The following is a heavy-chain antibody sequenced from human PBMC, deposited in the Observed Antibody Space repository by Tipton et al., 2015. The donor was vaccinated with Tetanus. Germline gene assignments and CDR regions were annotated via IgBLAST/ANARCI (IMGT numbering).Heavy chain of an antibody. CDR3: ARVQEQRIYYYGMDV. CDR2: ISAYNGKT. Sequence: QLVQSGAEVKEPGASVKVSCKASGYNFVNFGISWVRQAPGQGLEWMGWISAYNGKTKYAQRLQGRATMTTDRSASTAYMDLRRLRSDDTAVYYCARVQEQRIYYYGMDVWGQGTTVTVSS. V-gene: IGHV1-18*01. D-gene: IGHD6-25*01. CDR1: GYNFVNFG. J-gene: IGHJ6*02.